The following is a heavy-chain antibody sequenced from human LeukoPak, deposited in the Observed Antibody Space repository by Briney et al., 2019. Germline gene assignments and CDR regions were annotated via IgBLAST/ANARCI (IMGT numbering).Heavy chain of an antibody. J-gene: IGHJ4*02. D-gene: IGHD1-1*01. CDR3: ARAHRQLERLGRYYFDY. CDR1: GGTFSSYA. Sequence: SVKVSCKASGGTFSSYAISWVRQAPGQGLEWMGGIIPIFGTAKYAQKFQGRVTITADESTSTAYMELSSLRSEDTAVYYCARAHRQLERLGRYYFDYWGQGTLVTVSS. V-gene: IGHV1-69*13. CDR2: IIPIFGTA.